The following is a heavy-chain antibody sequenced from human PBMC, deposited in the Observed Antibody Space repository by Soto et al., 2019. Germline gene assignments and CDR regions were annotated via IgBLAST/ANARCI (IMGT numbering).Heavy chain of an antibody. J-gene: IGHJ4*02. CDR3: ARDAADDDYSNYDFDY. CDR1: GSPFPSYG. CDR2: ISAYNGNT. V-gene: IGHV1-18*01. Sequence: QVQLVQSGAEVKKPGASVRVSCRAPGSPFPSYGITWVRQAPGQGLGGWGWISAYNGNTNYAQKLQGRVTMTTDTSTSTAYMELRSLRSDDTAVYYCARDAADDDYSNYDFDYWGQGTLVTVSS. D-gene: IGHD4-4*01.